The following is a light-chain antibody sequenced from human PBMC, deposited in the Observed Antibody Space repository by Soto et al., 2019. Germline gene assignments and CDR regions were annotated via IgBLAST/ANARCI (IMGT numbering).Light chain of an antibody. CDR1: QGISTY. Sequence: DIQLTQSPSFLSASVGDRVTITCRASQGISTYLAWYHQKPGKAPKLLIFAASTLQSGVPSRFIGSGSGTEFTLTISSLQPEDFATYYCQQLNSYPALTFGGGTKVEIK. J-gene: IGKJ4*01. V-gene: IGKV1-9*01. CDR3: QQLNSYPALT. CDR2: AAS.